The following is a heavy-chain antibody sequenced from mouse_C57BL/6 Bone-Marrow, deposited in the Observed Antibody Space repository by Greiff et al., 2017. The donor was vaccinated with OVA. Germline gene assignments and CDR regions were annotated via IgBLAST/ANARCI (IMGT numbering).Heavy chain of an antibody. CDR1: GYAFTNYL. CDR3: ARDSNYAYYAMDY. V-gene: IGHV1-54*01. CDR2: INPGSGGT. Sequence: QVQLQQSGAELVRPGTSVKVSCKASGYAFTNYLIEWVKQRPGQGLEWIGVINPGSGGTNYNEKFKGKATLTADKSSSTAYMQLSSLTSEDSAVYFCARDSNYAYYAMDYWGQGTSVTVSS. D-gene: IGHD2-5*01. J-gene: IGHJ4*01.